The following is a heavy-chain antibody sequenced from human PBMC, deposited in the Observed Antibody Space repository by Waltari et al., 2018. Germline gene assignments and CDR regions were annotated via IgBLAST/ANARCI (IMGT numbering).Heavy chain of an antibody. J-gene: IGHJ5*02. Sequence: QVQLVQSGAEVKKPGSSVKVSCKASGGTFSSYAISWVRQAPGQGLEWMGRSIPIFGTANYAQKYQGRVTITADKSTSTAYMELSSLRSEDTAVYYCASQYSSGSIEVDRDWFDPWGQGTLVTVSS. D-gene: IGHD6-19*01. CDR2: SIPIFGTA. CDR3: ASQYSSGSIEVDRDWFDP. CDR1: GGTFSSYA. V-gene: IGHV1-69*08.